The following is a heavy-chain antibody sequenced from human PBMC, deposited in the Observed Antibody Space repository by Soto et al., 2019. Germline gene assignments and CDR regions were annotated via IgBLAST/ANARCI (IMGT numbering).Heavy chain of an antibody. CDR3: ARQEGYTAGCQGY. V-gene: IGHV4-39*01. Sequence: QVQLQESGPGLVKPSETLSLTCSVSGASISSSDYYWGWIRQPPGEGLEWIGSIYYSGRTNYNPSLHSRVTLTLDTSKNQFSLKLSSVTAAATAVYYCARQEGYTAGCQGYWGQGTLVTVSS. D-gene: IGHD5-18*01. J-gene: IGHJ4*02. CDR1: GASISSSDYY. CDR2: IYYSGRT.